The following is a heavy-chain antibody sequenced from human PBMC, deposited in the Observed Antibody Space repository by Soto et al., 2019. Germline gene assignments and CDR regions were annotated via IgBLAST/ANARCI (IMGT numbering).Heavy chain of an antibody. CDR3: ARLTTVTTQFDY. J-gene: IGHJ4*02. Sequence: SETLSLTCTFSGCSISSYYWSWIRQPPGKGLEWIGYIYYSGSTNYNPSLKSRVTISVDTSKNQFSLKLSSVTAADTAVYYCARLTTVTTQFDYWGQGTLVTVSS. D-gene: IGHD4-17*01. CDR1: GCSISSYY. CDR2: IYYSGST. V-gene: IGHV4-59*08.